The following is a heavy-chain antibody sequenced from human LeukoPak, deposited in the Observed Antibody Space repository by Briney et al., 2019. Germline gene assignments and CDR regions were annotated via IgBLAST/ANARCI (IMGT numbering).Heavy chain of an antibody. CDR3: VRGSSVTMVRGVIVTYGLDV. J-gene: IGHJ6*02. V-gene: IGHV3-7*03. D-gene: IGHD3-10*01. CDR2: INSDGSEG. Sequence: PGGSLRLSCAVSGFTFSGFWMSWSRQAPGKGLEWVASINSDGSEGYYADVVKGRFTISRDNAKNSLYLQINSLRAEDTAVYYCVRGSSVTMVRGVIVTYGLDVWGQGTTVTVSS. CDR1: GFTFSGFW.